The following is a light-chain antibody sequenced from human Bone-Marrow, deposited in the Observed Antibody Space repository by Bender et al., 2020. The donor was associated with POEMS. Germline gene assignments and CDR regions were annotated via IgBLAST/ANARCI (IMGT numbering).Light chain of an antibody. CDR1: SNDVGGYNL. CDR3: CSYAGSRTSV. Sequence: QSALTQPASVSGSPGQSITISCTGTSNDVGGYNLVSWYQQHPDKAPKLLIYEGSKRLSGVSDRFSGSKSGNTASLTIYGLQAEDEADYYCCSYAGSRTSVFGTGTKVTLL. J-gene: IGLJ1*01. CDR2: EGS. V-gene: IGLV2-23*01.